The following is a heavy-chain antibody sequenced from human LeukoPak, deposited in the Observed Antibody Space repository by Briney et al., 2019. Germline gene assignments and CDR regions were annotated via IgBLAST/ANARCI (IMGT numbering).Heavy chain of an antibody. CDR1: GGTFSSYA. D-gene: IGHD3-10*01. CDR3: ARGGSEKRNWFDP. V-gene: IGHV1-69*06. CDR2: IIPIFGTA. J-gene: IGHJ5*02. Sequence: SVKVSCKASGGTFSSYAISWVRQAPGQGLEWMGGIIPIFGTANYAQKFQGRVTITADKSTSTAYMELSSLRSEDRAVYYCARGGSEKRNWFDPWGQGTLVTVSS.